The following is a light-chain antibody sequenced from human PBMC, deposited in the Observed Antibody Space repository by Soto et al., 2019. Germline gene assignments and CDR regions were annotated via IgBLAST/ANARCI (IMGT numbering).Light chain of an antibody. J-gene: IGKJ4*01. Sequence: EIVLTQSPCTLSLSPGERATLSCRASQSVSNNYLAWYQQKPGQAPRLLIYGASNRATGIPARFSGSGSGTDFTLTISRLEPEDFAVYYCQQFSSYPLTFGGGTKVDI. CDR3: QQFSSYPLT. V-gene: IGKV3-20*01. CDR2: GAS. CDR1: QSVSNNY.